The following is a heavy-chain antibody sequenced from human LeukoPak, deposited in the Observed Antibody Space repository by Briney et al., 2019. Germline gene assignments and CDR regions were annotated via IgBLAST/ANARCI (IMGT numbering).Heavy chain of an antibody. D-gene: IGHD6-19*01. Sequence: SETLSLTCAVSGGSISSGGYSWSWLRQPPGKGLEWIGYMYYSGSTSYNPSLRGRVTMSIDISKNQFSLKLSSVTAAGTAVYYCARDLRTVAANSHDAFDIWGQGTMVTVSS. CDR1: GGSISSGGYS. J-gene: IGHJ3*02. V-gene: IGHV4-61*08. CDR2: MYYSGST. CDR3: ARDLRTVAANSHDAFDI.